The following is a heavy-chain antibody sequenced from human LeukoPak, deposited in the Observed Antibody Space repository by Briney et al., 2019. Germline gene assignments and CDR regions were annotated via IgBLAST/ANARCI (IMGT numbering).Heavy chain of an antibody. J-gene: IGHJ3*02. V-gene: IGHV1-8*01. CDR1: GYTFTSYD. D-gene: IGHD3-10*01. CDR3: ARGRGVLLWFGELYGAFDI. CDR2: MNPNSGNT. Sequence: ASVKVSCKASGYTFTSYDINWVRQATGQGLEWMGWMNPNSGNTGYAQKFQGRVTMTRNTSISTAYMELSSLRSEDTAVYYCARGRGVLLWFGELYGAFDIWGQGTMVTVSS.